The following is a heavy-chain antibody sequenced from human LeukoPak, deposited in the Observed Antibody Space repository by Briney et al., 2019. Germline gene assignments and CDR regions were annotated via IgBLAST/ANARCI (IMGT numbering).Heavy chain of an antibody. Sequence: GESLQISCKGSGDSFTSYWIGWVRQMPGKGLEWMGIIYPGDSDTRYCPSFQGHVTISSSNSISTGYLQSSSLKASGTAMYYCARHDSGSYHSDFQYWGQGTLVSVSS. CDR3: ARHDSGSYHSDFQY. CDR2: IYPGDSDT. V-gene: IGHV5-51*01. CDR1: GDSFTSYW. D-gene: IGHD1-26*01. J-gene: IGHJ1*01.